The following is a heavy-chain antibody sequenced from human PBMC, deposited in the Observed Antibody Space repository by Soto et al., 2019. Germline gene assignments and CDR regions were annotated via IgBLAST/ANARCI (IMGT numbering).Heavy chain of an antibody. Sequence: ASVKVSCKASGYIFTSYYLHWVRQAPGQGLEWMGWINPFGGSRMFAQSFQGRVTFTRDTSTSTVYMELSGLRSDDTAVYYCSRVDPGETSPFDHWGQGTLVT. CDR2: INPFGGSR. V-gene: IGHV1-46*03. J-gene: IGHJ4*02. D-gene: IGHD3-10*01. CDR3: SRVDPGETSPFDH. CDR1: GYIFTSYY.